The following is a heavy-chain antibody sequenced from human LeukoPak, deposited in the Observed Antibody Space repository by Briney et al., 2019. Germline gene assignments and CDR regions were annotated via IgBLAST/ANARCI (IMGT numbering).Heavy chain of an antibody. Sequence: ASVKVSCKASGYTFTSYDINWVRQATGQGLEWMGWMNPNSGNTGYAQKFQGRVTMTRNTSISTAYMELSRLRSEDTAVYYCARGNSSVVVHNWFDPWGQGTLVTVSS. D-gene: IGHD2-15*01. CDR3: ARGNSSVVVHNWFDP. V-gene: IGHV1-8*01. CDR2: MNPNSGNT. J-gene: IGHJ5*02. CDR1: GYTFTSYD.